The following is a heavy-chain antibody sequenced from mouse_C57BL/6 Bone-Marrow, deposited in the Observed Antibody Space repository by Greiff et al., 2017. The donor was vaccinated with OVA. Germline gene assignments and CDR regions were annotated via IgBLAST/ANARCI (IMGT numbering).Heavy chain of an antibody. CDR2: ISDGGSYT. CDR3: ARVDYYDYPRGY. Sequence: DVQLVESGGGLVKPGGSLKLSCAASGFTFSSYAMSWVRQTPEKRLEWVATISDGGSYTYYPDNVKGRFTISRDNAKNNLYLQRSHLKSEDTAMYYCARVDYYDYPRGYWGQGTTLTVSS. V-gene: IGHV5-4*01. D-gene: IGHD2-4*01. J-gene: IGHJ2*01. CDR1: GFTFSSYA.